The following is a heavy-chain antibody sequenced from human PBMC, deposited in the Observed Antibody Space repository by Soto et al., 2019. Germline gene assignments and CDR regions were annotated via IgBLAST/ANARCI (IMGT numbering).Heavy chain of an antibody. V-gene: IGHV3-30*04. J-gene: IGHJ5*02. CDR2: ISHDGSHE. Sequence: QGQLHESGGGVVQPGRSLRISCAASGLTLSTSAMQWVRQAPGKGLEWVAMISHDGSHEYYGDSVKGRFSVSRDNSHNILHLQMNSLRIEDTAVYFCARNSDHRLVRGWLDPCGQGTLVTVSS. CDR3: ARNSDHRLVRGWLDP. CDR1: GLTLSTSA. D-gene: IGHD3-10*01.